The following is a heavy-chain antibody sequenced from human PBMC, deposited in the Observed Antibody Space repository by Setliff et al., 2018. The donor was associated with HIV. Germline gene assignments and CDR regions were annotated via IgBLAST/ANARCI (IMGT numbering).Heavy chain of an antibody. J-gene: IGHJ1*01. CDR1: GGSFSNYA. CDR2: IIPIFGTS. D-gene: IGHD3-10*01. V-gene: IGHV1-69*13. Sequence: ASVKVSCKASGGSFSNYAFSWVRQAPGQGLEWMGGIIPIFGTSNYARKFQGRVTLNADGSTSTVYMELNSLTSEDTAIYYCARDQVSMVRAVRLVAWGQGSLVTVSS. CDR3: ARDQVSMVRAVRLVA.